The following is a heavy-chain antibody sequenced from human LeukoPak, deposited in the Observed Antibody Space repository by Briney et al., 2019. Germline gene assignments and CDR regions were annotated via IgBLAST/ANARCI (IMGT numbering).Heavy chain of an antibody. J-gene: IGHJ4*02. CDR2: IIPIFGTA. Sequence: SVKVSCKASGGTFSSYAISWVRQAPGQGLEWMGRIIPIFGTANYAQKFQGRVTITTDESTSTAYMELSSLRSEDTAVYYCAKDISSTFDYWGQGTLVTVSS. D-gene: IGHD2-2*01. CDR1: GGTFSSYA. CDR3: AKDISSTFDY. V-gene: IGHV1-69*05.